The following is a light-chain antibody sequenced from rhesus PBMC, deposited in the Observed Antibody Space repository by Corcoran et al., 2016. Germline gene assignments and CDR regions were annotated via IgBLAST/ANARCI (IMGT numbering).Light chain of an antibody. J-gene: IGKJ4*01. CDR3: QQRNSYPLT. V-gene: IGKV1-38*01. Sequence: DIQLTQSPSSLSASVGDRVTITCRASQGISSYLAWYQQKSGKAPKLLIYDASNLQSGVPSRLSGSGSGTEFTLTISSLQPEDFATYYCQQRNSYPLTFGGGTKVEIK. CDR1: QGISSY. CDR2: DAS.